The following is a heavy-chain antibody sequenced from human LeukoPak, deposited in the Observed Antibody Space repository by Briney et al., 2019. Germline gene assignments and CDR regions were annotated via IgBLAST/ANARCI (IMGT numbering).Heavy chain of an antibody. CDR2: IKQDGSEK. J-gene: IGHJ4*02. V-gene: IGHV3-7*04. Sequence: PGGSLRLSCAASGFTFSSYWMSWVRQAPGEGLEWVANIKQDGSEKYYVDSVKGRFTISRDYAKNSLFLQMNSLRAEDTAVYYCARGSFLITFGGFIGWGQGTLVTVSS. CDR3: ARGSFLITFGGFIG. D-gene: IGHD3-16*02. CDR1: GFTFSSYW.